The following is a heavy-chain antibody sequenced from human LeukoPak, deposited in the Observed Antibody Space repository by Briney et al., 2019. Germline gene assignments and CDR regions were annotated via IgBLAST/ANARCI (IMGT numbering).Heavy chain of an antibody. CDR2: IIPIFGTA. V-gene: IGHV1-69*05. CDR3: ARDATVEAVAGGFDY. Sequence: SVKVSCKASGGTFSSYAISWVRQAPGQGLEWMGRIIPIFGTANYAQKFQGRVTITTDESTSTAYMELSSLRSEDTAVYYCARDATVEAVAGGFDYWGQGTLATVSS. J-gene: IGHJ4*02. CDR1: GGTFSSYA. D-gene: IGHD6-19*01.